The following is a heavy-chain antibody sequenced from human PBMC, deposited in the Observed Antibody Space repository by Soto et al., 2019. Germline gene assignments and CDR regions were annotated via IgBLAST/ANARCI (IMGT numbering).Heavy chain of an antibody. Sequence: EVQLVESGGTLVQPGGSLRLSCAASGFDASVNYMTWVRQAPGKGLEWVSAINSAGSTFYADSVKGRFTISRDNSKNTLYLQMNSLRVEDTAMYYCVRENYCYGMDVWGQGTAVTVSS. V-gene: IGHV3-66*01. J-gene: IGHJ6*02. CDR1: GFDASVNY. CDR2: INSAGST. CDR3: VRENYCYGMDV.